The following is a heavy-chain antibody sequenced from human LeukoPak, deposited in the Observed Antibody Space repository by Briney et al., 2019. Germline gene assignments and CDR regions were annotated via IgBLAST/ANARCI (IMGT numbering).Heavy chain of an antibody. CDR2: ISGSGTTT. J-gene: IGHJ4*02. V-gene: IGHV3-48*03. Sequence: GGSLRLSCEASAFSFSTHEMNWVRQAPGKGLEWVAFISGSGTTTYYADSVKDRFSISRDNAKNSLSLHMSSLRVEDTGVYFCVGGGSYDDHFDHWGQGTLVTVSS. CDR1: AFSFSTHE. CDR3: VGGGSYDDHFDH. D-gene: IGHD5-12*01.